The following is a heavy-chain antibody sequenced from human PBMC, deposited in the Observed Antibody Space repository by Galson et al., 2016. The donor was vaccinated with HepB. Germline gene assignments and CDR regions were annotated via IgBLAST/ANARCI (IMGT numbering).Heavy chain of an antibody. J-gene: IGHJ4*02. D-gene: IGHD3-22*01. CDR2: IIPIFGAA. CDR3: ARDNLSYYYDSSGYFDY. V-gene: IGHV1-69*06. Sequence: SVKVSCKASGGTFSNYAFSWVRQAPGQGLEWMGEIIPIFGAANYAQKFQGRVTITADKSTSTAYMELSSLRSEDTAVYYCARDNLSYYYDSSGYFDYWGQGTLVTVSS. CDR1: GGTFSNYA.